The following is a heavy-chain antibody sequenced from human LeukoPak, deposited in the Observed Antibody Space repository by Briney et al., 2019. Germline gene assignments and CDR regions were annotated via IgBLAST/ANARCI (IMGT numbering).Heavy chain of an antibody. Sequence: GGSLRLSCAASGFTFSSYAMHWVRQAPGKGLEWVAVIPYDGSNKYYADSVKGRFTISRDNSKNTLYLQMNSLRAEDTAVYYCAKERAVVPRGGMDVWGQGTTVFVSS. CDR3: AKERAVVPRGGMDV. V-gene: IGHV3-30-3*01. CDR2: IPYDGSNK. CDR1: GFTFSSYA. D-gene: IGHD2-2*01. J-gene: IGHJ6*02.